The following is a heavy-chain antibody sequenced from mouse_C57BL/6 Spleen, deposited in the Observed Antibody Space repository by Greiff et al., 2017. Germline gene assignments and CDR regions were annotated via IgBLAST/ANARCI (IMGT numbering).Heavy chain of an antibody. CDR1: GYTFTSYW. Sequence: VQLQQSGTVLARPGASVKMSCKTSGYTFTSYWMHWVKQRPGQGLEWIGAIYPGNSDTSYNQKFKGKAKLTAVTSASTAYMELSSLTNEDSAVYYCTGAYYSNYVYAMDYWGQGTSVTVSS. D-gene: IGHD2-5*01. V-gene: IGHV1-5*01. J-gene: IGHJ4*01. CDR2: IYPGNSDT. CDR3: TGAYYSNYVYAMDY.